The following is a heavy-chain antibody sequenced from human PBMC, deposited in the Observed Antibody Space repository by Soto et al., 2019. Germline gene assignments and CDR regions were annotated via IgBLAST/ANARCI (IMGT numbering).Heavy chain of an antibody. D-gene: IGHD3-22*01. J-gene: IGHJ5*02. CDR1: GGTFSSYA. V-gene: IGHV1-69*01. Sequence: QVQLVQSGAEVKKPGSSVKVSCKASGGTFSSYAISWVRQAPGQGLEWMGGIIPIFGTANYAQKFQGRVTITADESTSTAYMELSSLSSEDTAVYYCARVDDSSGYFQSYWFDPWGQGTLVTVSS. CDR3: ARVDDSSGYFQSYWFDP. CDR2: IIPIFGTA.